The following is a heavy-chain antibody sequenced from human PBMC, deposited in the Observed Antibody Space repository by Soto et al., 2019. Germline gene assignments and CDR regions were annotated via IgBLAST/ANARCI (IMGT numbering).Heavy chain of an antibody. J-gene: IGHJ6*02. CDR1: GFTFRSYW. Sequence: EVQLVESGGGLVQPGGSLRLSCVASGFTFRSYWMSWVRQAPGKGLEWVANIKQDGSEKYYVDSVKGRFTISRDNAKNSLYLQMNSLRAEDTAVYYCARDGVVLGMDVWGQGTTVTVSS. CDR2: IKQDGSEK. D-gene: IGHD3-3*01. V-gene: IGHV3-7*01. CDR3: ARDGVVLGMDV.